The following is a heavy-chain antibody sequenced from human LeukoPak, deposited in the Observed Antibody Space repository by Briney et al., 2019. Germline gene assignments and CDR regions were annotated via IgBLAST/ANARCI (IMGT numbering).Heavy chain of an antibody. Sequence: SQTLSLTFAISGDSVSINSAAWNWIRQSPSRGLEWLGRTYYRSKWYNDYAVSVKSRITINPDTSKNQFSLQLNSVTPEDTAVYYCARERGIAVAGTGVYYYYYYGMDVWGQGTTVTVSS. CDR3: ARERGIAVAGTGVYYYYYYGMDV. CDR1: GDSVSINSAA. CDR2: TYYRSKWYN. V-gene: IGHV6-1*01. D-gene: IGHD6-19*01. J-gene: IGHJ6*02.